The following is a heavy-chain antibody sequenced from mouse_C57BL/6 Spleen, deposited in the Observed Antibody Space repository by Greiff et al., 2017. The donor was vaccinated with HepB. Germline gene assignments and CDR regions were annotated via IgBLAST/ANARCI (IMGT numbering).Heavy chain of an antibody. V-gene: IGHV1-20*01. CDR2: INPYNGDT. CDR1: GYSFTGYF. J-gene: IGHJ3*01. CDR3: AREEGYYSNYAAY. D-gene: IGHD2-5*01. Sequence: VQLKQSGPELVKPGDSVKISCKASGYSFTGYFMNWVMQSHGKSLEWIGRINPYNGDTFYNQKFKGKATLTVDKSSSTAHMELRSLTSEDSAVYYCAREEGYYSNYAAYWGQGTLVTVSA.